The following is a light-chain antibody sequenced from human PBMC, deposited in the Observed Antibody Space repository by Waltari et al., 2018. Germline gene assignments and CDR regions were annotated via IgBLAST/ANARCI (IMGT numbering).Light chain of an antibody. Sequence: DAVMTQSPLSLPVTLGQPASISCRSSQSLIFSDGNTYLNWFKKRPGQSPRRLIYKVSNRDSGVPDRFSGSVSGTDFTLSISRVEAEDVAVYYCMQGTHWPYTFGQGTRLEIK. V-gene: IGKV2-30*01. J-gene: IGKJ2*01. CDR3: MQGTHWPYT. CDR2: KVS. CDR1: QSLIFSDGNTY.